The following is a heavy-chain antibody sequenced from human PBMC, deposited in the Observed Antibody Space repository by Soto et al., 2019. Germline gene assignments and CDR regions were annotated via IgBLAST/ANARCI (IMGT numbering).Heavy chain of an antibody. Sequence: QLQLVQSGAEVKKPGASVKVSCKTSGYIFTSYGINWVRQAPGQGLEWMGWISPFNGNTKFAQKLQGMINITTDTSKSTAYMEMRSLRSDNTAKYFCARDFWSLLLVPGPPCRGGSGSKRCGFDIWGQGTMVTVSS. CDR3: ARDFWSLLLVPGPPCRGGSGSKRCGFDI. D-gene: IGHD3-3*01. V-gene: IGHV1-18*01. CDR1: GYIFTSYG. J-gene: IGHJ3*02. CDR2: ISPFNGNT.